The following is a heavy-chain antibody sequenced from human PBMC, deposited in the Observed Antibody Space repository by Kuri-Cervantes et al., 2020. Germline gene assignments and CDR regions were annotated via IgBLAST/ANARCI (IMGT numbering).Heavy chain of an antibody. CDR3: AREWVLELRSGFDY. Sequence: GGSLRLSCAASGLTFSSYAMHWVRQAPGKGLEWVAVISYDGSNKYYADSVKGRFTISRDNSKNTLYLQMNSLRAEDTAVYYCAREWVLELRSGFDYWGQGTLVTVSS. J-gene: IGHJ4*02. D-gene: IGHD1-7*01. V-gene: IGHV3-30*07. CDR1: GLTFSSYA. CDR2: ISYDGSNK.